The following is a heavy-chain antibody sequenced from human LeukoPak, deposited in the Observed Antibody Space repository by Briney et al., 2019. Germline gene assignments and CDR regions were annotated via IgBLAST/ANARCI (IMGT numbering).Heavy chain of an antibody. V-gene: IGHV3-23*01. CDR1: GFTFSSYA. J-gene: IGHJ5*02. Sequence: GGSLRLSCAASGFTFSSYAMSWVRQAPGKGLEWVSAISGTGGGTYYADSVKGRFTISRDNSKNTLYLQMNSLRAEDTAVYYRAKEPASSGWFDPWGQGTLVAVSS. CDR3: AKEPASSGWFDP. D-gene: IGHD6-19*01. CDR2: ISGTGGGT.